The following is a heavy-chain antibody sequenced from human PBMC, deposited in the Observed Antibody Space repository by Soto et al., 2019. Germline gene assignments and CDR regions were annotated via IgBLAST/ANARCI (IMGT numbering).Heavy chain of an antibody. CDR3: AKDASWAAGRGGLDY. D-gene: IGHD1-26*01. Sequence: QVQLVESGGGVGQPGRSLRLSCAASGFTFSSYGMHWVRQAPGKGLEWVAVISYDGSNKYYADSVKGRFTISRDNSKNTLYLQMNSLRAEDTAVYYCAKDASWAAGRGGLDYWGQGTLVTVSS. V-gene: IGHV3-30*18. CDR1: GFTFSSYG. CDR2: ISYDGSNK. J-gene: IGHJ4*02.